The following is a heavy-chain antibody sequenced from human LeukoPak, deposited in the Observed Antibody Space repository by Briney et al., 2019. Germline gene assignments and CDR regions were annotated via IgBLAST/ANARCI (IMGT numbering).Heavy chain of an antibody. CDR2: ICYSGST. CDR1: GGSISSSSYY. V-gene: IGHV4-39*07. CDR3: ASARLLMEYYFDY. Sequence: SETLSLTCTVSGGSISSSSYYWGWIRQPPGKGLEWIGSICYSGSTYYNPSLKSRVTISVDTSKNQFSLKLSSVTAADMAVYYCASARLLMEYYFDYWGQGTLVTVSS. J-gene: IGHJ4*02. D-gene: IGHD6-25*01.